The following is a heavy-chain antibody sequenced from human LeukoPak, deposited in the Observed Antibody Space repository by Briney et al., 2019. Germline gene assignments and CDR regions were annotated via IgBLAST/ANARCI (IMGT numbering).Heavy chain of an antibody. CDR1: GGSVSSTNW. D-gene: IGHD6-25*01. CDR2: VHLDGRT. CDR3: AREGGFYRPLDY. J-gene: IGHJ4*02. Sequence: PSETLSLTCGVSGGSVSSTNWWTRIRQPQGKGLEWIGEVHLDGRTNFNPSLKSRLTMSVDLSENHVSLKLTSVTAADTAVYYCAREGGFYRPLDYSGQGTLVTVSS. V-gene: IGHV4-4*02.